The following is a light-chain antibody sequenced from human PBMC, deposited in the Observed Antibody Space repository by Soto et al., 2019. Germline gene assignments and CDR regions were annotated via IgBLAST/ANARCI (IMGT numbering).Light chain of an antibody. J-gene: IGKJ4*01. V-gene: IGKV3-11*01. CDR3: QQRSNWPSSLG. CDR1: QSVSSY. CDR2: DAS. Sequence: EIVLTQSPATLSLSPGERATLSCRASQSVSSYLAWYQQKPGQAPRLLIYDASNRATGIPARFSGSGSGTDFTLTISSLEPEDFAVYYCQQRSNWPSSLGFGGGTKVEIK.